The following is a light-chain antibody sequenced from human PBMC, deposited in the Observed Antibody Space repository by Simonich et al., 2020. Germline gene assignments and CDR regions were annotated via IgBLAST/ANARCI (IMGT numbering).Light chain of an antibody. CDR1: QSVLYSSNNKNY. CDR2: WAA. V-gene: IGKV4-1*01. Sequence: DIVMTQSPDSLAVSLGERATINCKSNQSVLYSSNNKNYLAWYQQKPGQPPKLRIYWAATRKTGVPDRFSGSGSGTDFTLTISSLQAEDVAVYYCQQYYSTPLTFGGGTKVEIK. J-gene: IGKJ4*01. CDR3: QQYYSTPLT.